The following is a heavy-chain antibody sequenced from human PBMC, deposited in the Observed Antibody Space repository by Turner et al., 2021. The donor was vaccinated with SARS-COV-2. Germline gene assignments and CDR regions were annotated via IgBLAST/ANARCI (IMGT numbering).Heavy chain of an antibody. CDR3: ARLDDSGHWGAFDI. Sequence: QGHLVACGGGVVQPGRSLRLPCAASGNAFSSHGMHWGRQCPGKGLGWVAVIWNDGSQKYYADSVKGRFTISRDNSKNMVYLQMNSLRAEDTAVYYCARLDDSGHWGAFDIWGQGTMVTVSS. V-gene: IGHV3-33*01. CDR1: GNAFSSHG. J-gene: IGHJ3*02. CDR2: IWNDGSQK. D-gene: IGHD3-22*01.